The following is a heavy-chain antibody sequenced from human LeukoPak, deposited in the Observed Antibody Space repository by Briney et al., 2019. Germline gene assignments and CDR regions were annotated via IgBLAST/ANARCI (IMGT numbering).Heavy chain of an antibody. Sequence: PGGSLRLSCAASGFTFSSYAMSWVRQAPGKGLEWVSAISGSGGSTYYADSVKGRFTISRDNSKNTLYLQMNSLRAEDTAVYYCAKGGSRCSGYLGRNWFDPWGQGTLVTVSS. D-gene: IGHD3-22*01. CDR1: GFTFSSYA. J-gene: IGHJ5*02. CDR2: ISGSGGST. V-gene: IGHV3-23*01. CDR3: AKGGSRCSGYLGRNWFDP.